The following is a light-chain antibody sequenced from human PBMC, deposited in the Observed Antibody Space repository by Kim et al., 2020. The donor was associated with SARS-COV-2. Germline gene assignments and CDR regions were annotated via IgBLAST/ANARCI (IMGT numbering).Light chain of an antibody. Sequence: AAVNLTGNLSSGHRSYAIAWHKQQPDKGPRYLMKLYSDGSHTKGDGIPGRLSGSSSGTERYLTISSLQPDDEADYYCQTWGTGIWVFGGGTQLTVL. CDR1: SGHRSYA. CDR3: QTWGTGIWV. V-gene: IGLV4-69*02. J-gene: IGLJ3*02. CDR2: LYSDGSH.